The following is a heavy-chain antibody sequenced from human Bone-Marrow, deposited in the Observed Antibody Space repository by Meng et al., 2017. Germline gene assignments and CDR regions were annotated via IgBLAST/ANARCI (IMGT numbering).Heavy chain of an antibody. V-gene: IGHV3-15*01. D-gene: IGHD3-10*01. CDR2: IKSKTDGGTT. CDR3: TRTWYYGSGSYYNVYYYYGMDV. CDR1: GFTFSNAW. Sequence: GESLKISCAASGFTFSNAWMSWVRQAPGKGLEWVGRIKSKTDGGTTDYAAPVKGRFTISRDDSKNTLYLQMNSLKTEDTAVYYCTRTWYYGSGSYYNVYYYYGMDVWGQGTTVTVSS. J-gene: IGHJ6*02.